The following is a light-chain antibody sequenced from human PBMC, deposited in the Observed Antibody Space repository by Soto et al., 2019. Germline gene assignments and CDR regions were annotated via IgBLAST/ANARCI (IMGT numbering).Light chain of an antibody. CDR3: QQYNNWPQT. J-gene: IGKJ1*01. CDR2: DAS. Sequence: EIMLKQSPDTLSLSPGERATLSCRASQSVGSNLAWYQQKPGQAPRLLIYDASTRATGIPARFSGSGSGTEFTLIMSSLQSEDFAVYYCQQYNNWPQTFGQGTKVDI. CDR1: QSVGSN. V-gene: IGKV3-15*01.